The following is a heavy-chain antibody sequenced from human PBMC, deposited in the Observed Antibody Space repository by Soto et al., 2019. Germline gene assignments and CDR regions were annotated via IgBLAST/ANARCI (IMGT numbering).Heavy chain of an antibody. CDR1: GGSVSRLNYY. Sequence: QLQLQESGPGLVKPSETLSLTCTVSGGSVSRLNYYWGWIRQSPGKGLEWIATVYYSGTRYYNPSPVSRAPLSVAKSTSQFSLTLRSVPAADTAVYYCARRGFINNWFPGWFDAWGQATLITV. V-gene: IGHV4-39*01. CDR3: ARRGFINNWFPGWFDA. J-gene: IGHJ5*02. D-gene: IGHD3-10*01. CDR2: VYYSGTR.